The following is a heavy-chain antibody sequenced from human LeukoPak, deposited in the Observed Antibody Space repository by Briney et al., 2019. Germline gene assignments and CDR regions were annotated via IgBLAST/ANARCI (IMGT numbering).Heavy chain of an antibody. CDR1: GYTFTDYA. D-gene: IGHD3-3*01. Sequence: GASVKVSCKASGYTFTDYAMHWVRQAPGQGLEWMGWINTDNGNTKYSQEFQGRVTITRDTSASTVYMELSSLRSEDTAVYYCARTLEWLAHIDYWGQGTLVTVSS. CDR3: ARTLEWLAHIDY. V-gene: IGHV1-3*03. CDR2: INTDNGNT. J-gene: IGHJ4*02.